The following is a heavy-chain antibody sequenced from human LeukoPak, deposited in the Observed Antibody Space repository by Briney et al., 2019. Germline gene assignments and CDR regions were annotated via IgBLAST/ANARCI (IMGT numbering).Heavy chain of an antibody. D-gene: IGHD3-3*01. CDR1: GGSFSGYY. CDR3: ARGSGYYLNSP. J-gene: IGHJ5*02. V-gene: IGHV4-34*01. Sequence: SETLSLTCAVYGGSFSGYYWSWIRQPPGKGLEWIGEINHSGSTNYNPSLKSRVTISVDTSKNQFSLKLSSVTAADTAVYYCARGSGYYLNSPWGQGTLVTVSS. CDR2: INHSGST.